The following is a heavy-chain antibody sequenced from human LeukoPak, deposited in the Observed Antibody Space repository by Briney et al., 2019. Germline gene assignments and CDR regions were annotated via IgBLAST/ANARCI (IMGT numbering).Heavy chain of an antibody. CDR1: GGSISRSTYY. Sequence: SETLSLTCTVSGGSISRSTYYWGWMRQTPGKGLEWIGTIDSSGTTYYNPSLKSRVTLFVDTSKSQFSLKLSSVTAADTAVYFCARGFRGDNFDYWGQGTLVTVSS. J-gene: IGHJ4*02. CDR3: ARGFRGDNFDY. V-gene: IGHV4-39*02. D-gene: IGHD7-27*01. CDR2: IDSSGTT.